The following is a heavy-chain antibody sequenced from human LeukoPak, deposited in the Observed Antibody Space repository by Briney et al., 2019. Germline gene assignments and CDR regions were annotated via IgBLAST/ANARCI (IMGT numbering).Heavy chain of an antibody. CDR1: WGSPYMDDYY. CDR3: ARDSLTRGSTP. J-gene: IGHJ5*02. D-gene: IGHD3-10*01. Sequence: LQTPSPTPTLSWGSPYMDDYYSRSIRPHPGEGLEWIGYIYYSGSTYYNPSLKSRVTISVDTSKNQFSLKLSSVTAADTAVYYCARDSLTRGSTPWGQGTLVTVSS. CDR2: IYYSGST. V-gene: IGHV4-31*03.